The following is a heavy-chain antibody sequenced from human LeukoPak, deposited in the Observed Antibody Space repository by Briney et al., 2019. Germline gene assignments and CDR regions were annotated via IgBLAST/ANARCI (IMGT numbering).Heavy chain of an antibody. J-gene: IGHJ4*02. CDR3: ARGYCSSIGCATGWKFDY. V-gene: IGHV3-33*01. CDR1: GFTFSSYG. CDR2: IWNDGSEK. Sequence: PGRSLRLSCAVSGFTFSSYGMHCVRQAPGKGLEWVAVIWNDGSEKYHADSVKGRFTISRDNSKNTLYLQMNSLRAEDTAVYYCARGYCSSIGCATGWKFDYWGQGTLVTVSS. D-gene: IGHD2-2*01.